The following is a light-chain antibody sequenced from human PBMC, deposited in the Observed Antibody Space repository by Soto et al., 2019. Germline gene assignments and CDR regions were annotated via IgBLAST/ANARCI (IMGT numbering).Light chain of an antibody. J-gene: IGKJ2*01. V-gene: IGKV3-15*01. CDR2: GAS. CDR3: QQYNNWPYT. Sequence: EIVMTQSPATPSVSPGERATLSCRASQSISSNLAWYQQKPGQAPRLLIYGASSRATGLPAKFSGSGSGTEFTLTISSLQSEHFAVYYCQQYNNWPYTFGQGTKLEI. CDR1: QSISSN.